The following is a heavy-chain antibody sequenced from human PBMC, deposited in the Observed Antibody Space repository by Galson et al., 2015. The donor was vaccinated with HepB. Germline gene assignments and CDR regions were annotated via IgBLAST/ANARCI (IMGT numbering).Heavy chain of an antibody. Sequence: SLRLSCAASGFTFRDYYMSWIRPTPGKGLEWLSYISSNTGTYTNYADSVKGRLTTSRDNAENSLYLQMSSLRVEDTAVYYCARVADSHYGDHTHFDAWGQGTLVTVSS. V-gene: IGHV3-11*06. CDR2: ISSNTGTYT. CDR3: ARVADSHYGDHTHFDA. CDR1: GFTFRDYY. D-gene: IGHD4-17*01. J-gene: IGHJ4*02.